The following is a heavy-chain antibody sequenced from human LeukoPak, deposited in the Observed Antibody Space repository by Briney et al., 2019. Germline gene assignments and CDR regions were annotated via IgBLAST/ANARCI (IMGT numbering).Heavy chain of an antibody. J-gene: IGHJ4*02. CDR3: ASLSKQLVRPFDY. Sequence: PSETLSLTCTVSGYSISSGYHWGWIRPPPGKGLEWIGSIYHSGSTYYNPSLKSRVTISVDTSKNQFSLKLSSVTAADTAVYYCASLSKQLVRPFDYWGQGTLVTVSS. CDR1: GYSISSGYH. D-gene: IGHD6-6*01. V-gene: IGHV4-38-2*02. CDR2: IYHSGST.